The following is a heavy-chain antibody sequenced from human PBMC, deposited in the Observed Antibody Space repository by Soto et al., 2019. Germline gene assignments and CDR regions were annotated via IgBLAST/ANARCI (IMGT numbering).Heavy chain of an antibody. CDR2: ISSSNNYI. V-gene: IGHV3-21*01. CDR1: GFTFSTYG. CDR3: ARVRVLSEYGSGSYYLDY. D-gene: IGHD3-10*01. J-gene: IGHJ4*02. Sequence: GGSLRLSCAASGFTFSTYGMNWVRQAPGKGLEWVSSISSSNNYIYYADSVKGRFTISRDNAKNSLYLQMNSLRAEDTAVYYCARVRVLSEYGSGSYYLDYWGQGTLVTVSS.